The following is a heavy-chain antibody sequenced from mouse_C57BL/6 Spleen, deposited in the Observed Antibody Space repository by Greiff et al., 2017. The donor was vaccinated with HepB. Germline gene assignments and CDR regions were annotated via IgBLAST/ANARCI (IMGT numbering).Heavy chain of an antibody. CDR2: ISSGGDYI. V-gene: IGHV5-9-1*02. D-gene: IGHD1-1*01. Sequence: EVQGVESGEGLVKPGGSLKLSCAASGFTFSSYAMSWVRQTPEKRLEWVAYISSGGDYIYYADTVKGRFTISRDNARNTLYLQMSSLKSEDTAMYYCTREKNYGSSYWWYFDVWGTGTTVTVSS. CDR3: TREKNYGSSYWWYFDV. J-gene: IGHJ1*03. CDR1: GFTFSSYA.